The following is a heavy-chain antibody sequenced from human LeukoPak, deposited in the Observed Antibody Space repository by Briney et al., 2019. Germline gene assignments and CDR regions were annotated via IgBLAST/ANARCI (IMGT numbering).Heavy chain of an antibody. Sequence: SETLSLTCTVSGGPMSADHWNWIRQPPGKGLEWIGYVYYSGNTNYNPSLKSRVTISIDTSKNQFSLKLRSVTAADTAGYYCARRNDFGIWGQGTMVTVSS. V-gene: IGHV4-59*08. CDR3: ARRNDFGI. CDR1: GGPMSADH. J-gene: IGHJ3*02. CDR2: VYYSGNT.